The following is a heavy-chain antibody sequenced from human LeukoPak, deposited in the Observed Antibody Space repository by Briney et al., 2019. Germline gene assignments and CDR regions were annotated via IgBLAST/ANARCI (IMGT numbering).Heavy chain of an antibody. Sequence: ASETLSLTCTVSGGSVSSGSYYWSWIRQPPGKGLEWIGYIYYSGSTNYNPSLKSRVTISVDTSKNQFSLKLSSVTAADTAVYYCARDYDILTDYGFDPWGQGTLVTVSS. V-gene: IGHV4-61*01. CDR3: ARDYDILTDYGFDP. J-gene: IGHJ5*02. CDR1: GGSVSSGSYY. D-gene: IGHD3-9*01. CDR2: IYYSGST.